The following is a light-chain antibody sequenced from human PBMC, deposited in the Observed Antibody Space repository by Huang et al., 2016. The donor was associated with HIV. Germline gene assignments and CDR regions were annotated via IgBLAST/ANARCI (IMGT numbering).Light chain of an antibody. CDR2: EAS. Sequence: DIQMTQSPSSLSASVGDIGTITCQESQDISNYLNWYQQKPGKAPKLLIYEASNLETGVPSRFSGSGSGTDFTLTISSLQPEDIATYYCQQYDNLPYTFGQGTKLEIK. V-gene: IGKV1-33*01. J-gene: IGKJ2*01. CDR3: QQYDNLPYT. CDR1: QDISNY.